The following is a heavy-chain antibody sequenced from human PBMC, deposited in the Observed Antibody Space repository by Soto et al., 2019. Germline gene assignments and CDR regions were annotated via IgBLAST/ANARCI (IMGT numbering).Heavy chain of an antibody. CDR1: GGSVSSDTHY. CDR3: ARFVRSCSGTTCYTRADV. V-gene: IGHV4-61*01. Sequence: SEALSLTCTDSGGSVSSDTHYWSWIRQPPGKRLEWIGFIYSIGSTNYNPSPKSRVTMSVDTSKNQFSLKLSSVIVADTAVYHCARFVRSCSGTTCYTRADVWGQGTTVTVS. D-gene: IGHD2-2*02. CDR2: IYSIGST. J-gene: IGHJ6*02.